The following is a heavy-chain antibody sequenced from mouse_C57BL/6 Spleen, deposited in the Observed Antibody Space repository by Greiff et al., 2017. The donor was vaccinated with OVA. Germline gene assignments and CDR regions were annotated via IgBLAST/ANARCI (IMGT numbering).Heavy chain of an antibody. V-gene: IGHV1-26*01. CDR1: GYTFTDYY. Sequence: VQLQQSGPELVKPGASVKISCKASGYTFTDYYMNWVKQSHGKSLEWIGDINPNNGGTSYNQKFKGKATLTVDKSSSTAYMELRSLTSEDSAVYYCARAYYGSSGNFDYWGQGTTLTVSS. J-gene: IGHJ2*01. D-gene: IGHD1-1*01. CDR2: INPNNGGT. CDR3: ARAYYGSSGNFDY.